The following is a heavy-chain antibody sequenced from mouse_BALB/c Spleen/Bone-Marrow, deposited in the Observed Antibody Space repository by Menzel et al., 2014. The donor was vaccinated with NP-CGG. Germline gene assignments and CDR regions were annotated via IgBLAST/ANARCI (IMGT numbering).Heavy chain of an antibody. V-gene: IGHV5-2*01. CDR3: ARHHYGRAWFTY. CDR1: DFEFPSHD. CDR2: FNSDGGST. Sequence: DVKLQESGGGLVQPGESLKLSCESNDFEFPSHDMSWVRKTPEKRLELVAAFNSDGGSTYYPDTMERRFIISRDNTKKTLYLQMSSLRSEDTALYYCARHHYGRAWFTYWGQGTLVTVSA. D-gene: IGHD1-1*01. J-gene: IGHJ3*01.